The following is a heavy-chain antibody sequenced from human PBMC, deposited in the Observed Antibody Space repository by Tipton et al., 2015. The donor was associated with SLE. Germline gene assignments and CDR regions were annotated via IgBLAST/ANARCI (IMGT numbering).Heavy chain of an antibody. CDR1: GFTFSNYA. CDR2: IYSGGST. Sequence: GSLRPSCAASGFTFSNYAMSWVRQAPGKGLEWVSVIYSGGSTYYADSVKGRFTISRDNSKNTLYLQMSSLRAEDTAVYYCAREGGGSGWSDFDYWGQGTLVTVSS. D-gene: IGHD6-19*01. V-gene: IGHV3-66*01. CDR3: AREGGGSGWSDFDY. J-gene: IGHJ4*02.